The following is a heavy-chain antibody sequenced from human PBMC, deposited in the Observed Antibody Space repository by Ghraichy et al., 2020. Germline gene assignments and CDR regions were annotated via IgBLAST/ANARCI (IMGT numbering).Heavy chain of an antibody. J-gene: IGHJ5*02. D-gene: IGHD3-3*01. Sequence: GGSLRLSCAASGFAFSSYWMHWVRQAPGKGLVWVSRINSDGSITTYADSVKGRFTISRDNAKNTLYLQMNGLRADDTAVYYCARFSGRFLEWFALDPWGQGTLVTVSS. CDR1: GFAFSSYW. V-gene: IGHV3-74*03. CDR2: INSDGSIT. CDR3: ARFSGRFLEWFALDP.